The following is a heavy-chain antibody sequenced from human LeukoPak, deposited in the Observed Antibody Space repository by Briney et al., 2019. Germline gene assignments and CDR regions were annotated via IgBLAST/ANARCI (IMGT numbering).Heavy chain of an antibody. D-gene: IGHD3-22*01. CDR2: FDPEDGET. Sequence: GASVKVSCKASGYTFSSYHIHWVRQAPGQGLEWMGGFDPEDGETIYAQKFQGRVTMTEDTSTDTAYMELSSLRSEDTAVYYCATDSFTMKGELGFWGQGTLVTVSS. J-gene: IGHJ4*02. V-gene: IGHV1-24*01. CDR1: GYTFSSYH. CDR3: ATDSFTMKGELGF.